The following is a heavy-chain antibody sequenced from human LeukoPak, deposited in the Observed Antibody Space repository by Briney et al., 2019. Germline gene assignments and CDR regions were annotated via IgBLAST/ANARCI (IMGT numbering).Heavy chain of an antibody. CDR3: AKVGFATYDY. D-gene: IGHD3-3*01. CDR2: ITSNGGGT. Sequence: GGSLRLSCSASGLTFSGYDMHWVRQASGKGLEYVSAITSNGGGTYYADSVKGRFTISRDNSKNTLSLQMSSLRAGDTAVYYCAKVGFATYDYWGQGTLVTVSS. CDR1: GLTFSGYD. J-gene: IGHJ4*02. V-gene: IGHV3-64D*06.